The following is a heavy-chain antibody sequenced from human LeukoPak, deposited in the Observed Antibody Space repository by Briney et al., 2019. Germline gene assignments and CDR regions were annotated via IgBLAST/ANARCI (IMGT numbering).Heavy chain of an antibody. CDR2: IYSGGST. V-gene: IGHV3-66*01. CDR1: GFTVSSSY. CDR3: ARERYSSGWLGFDY. Sequence: PGGSLRLSCAASGFTVSSSYMSWVRQAPGKGLEWVSVIYSGGSTYYADSVKGRFTISRDNSKNTLYLQMNSLRAEDTAVYYCARERYSSGWLGFDYWGQGTLVTVSS. D-gene: IGHD6-19*01. J-gene: IGHJ4*02.